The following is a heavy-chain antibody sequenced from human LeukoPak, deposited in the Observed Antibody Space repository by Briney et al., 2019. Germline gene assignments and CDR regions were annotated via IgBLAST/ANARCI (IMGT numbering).Heavy chain of an antibody. J-gene: IGHJ4*02. CDR1: GGSFSGYY. D-gene: IGHD3-10*01. CDR3: ARGEDYYGSGSYFDY. Sequence: SETLSLTCAVYGGSFSGYYWSWIRQPPGKGLEWIGEINHSGSTNYNPSLKSRVTISVDTSKNQFSLKLSSVTAADTAVYYCARGEDYYGSGSYFDYWGQGTLVTVSS. V-gene: IGHV4-34*01. CDR2: INHSGST.